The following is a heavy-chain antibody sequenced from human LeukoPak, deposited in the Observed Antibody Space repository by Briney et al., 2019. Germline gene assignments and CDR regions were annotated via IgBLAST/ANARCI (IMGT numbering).Heavy chain of an antibody. CDR2: IWFDGSKQ. V-gene: IGHV3-33*01. Sequence: GGSLRLSCAASGFAFSTYGVHWVRQPPGKGLEWVALIWFDGSKQYYADSVRGRFIISRDNSRNTVYLHMNSLGVEDTAVYYCTRDGRTYSDFWSNYYHAMDVWGQGTTVTVSS. D-gene: IGHD3-3*01. CDR3: TRDGRTYSDFWSNYYHAMDV. J-gene: IGHJ6*02. CDR1: GFAFSTYG.